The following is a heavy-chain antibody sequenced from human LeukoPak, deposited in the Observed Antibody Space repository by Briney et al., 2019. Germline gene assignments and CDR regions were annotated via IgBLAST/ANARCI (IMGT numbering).Heavy chain of an antibody. CDR1: GYTFTSYF. J-gene: IGHJ6*02. D-gene: IGHD3-9*01. CDR2: INPSSGST. CDR3: ARVRAPYYDIFTSSYKDYYYYGMDV. Sequence: GASVKVSCKASGYTFTSYFIHWVRQAPEQGLKWMGIINPSSGSTSYAQKFQGRITMTRDTSTSTVYMELSSLRSDDTAVYYCARVRAPYYDIFTSSYKDYYYYGMDVWGQGTTVTVSS. V-gene: IGHV1-46*01.